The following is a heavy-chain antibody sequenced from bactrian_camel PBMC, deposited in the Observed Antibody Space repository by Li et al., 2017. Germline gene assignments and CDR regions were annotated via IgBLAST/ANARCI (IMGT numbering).Heavy chain of an antibody. Sequence: HVQLVESGGGLVQPGGSLTLSCAASGFTFKTAWMYWVRQAPGKGLEWVSNINPGSDKKYYSDSVKGRFTVSRDGAKNTVYLQMNNLKSEDTAMYYCATRESESWLCGLFQSRFTNWGRGTQVTVS. D-gene: IGHD2*01. CDR1: GFTFKTAW. J-gene: IGHJ4*01. CDR3: ATRESESWLCGLFQSRFTN. CDR2: INPGSDKK. V-gene: IGHV3S1*01.